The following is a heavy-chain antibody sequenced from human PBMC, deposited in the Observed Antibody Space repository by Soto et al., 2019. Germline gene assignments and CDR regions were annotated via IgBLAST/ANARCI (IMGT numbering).Heavy chain of an antibody. J-gene: IGHJ3*01. CDR1: GFTFSSYG. CDR2: IWYDGSNK. CDR3: VRDRGNPDSFAF. D-gene: IGHD4-4*01. Sequence: GGSLRLSCAASGFTFSSYGMHWVRQAPGKGLEWVAVIWYDGSNKYYADSVKGRFTISRDNAKSTLYLQMNSLRDEDTSVYYCVRDRGNPDSFAFWGKGTMVTVSS. V-gene: IGHV3-33*01.